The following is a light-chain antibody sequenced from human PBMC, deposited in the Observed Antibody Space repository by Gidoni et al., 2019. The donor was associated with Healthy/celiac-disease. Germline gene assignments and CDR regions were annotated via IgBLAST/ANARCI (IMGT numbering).Light chain of an antibody. V-gene: IGKV1-5*03. Sequence: DNQMTQSPSSLSASVGDRVTITCRASQSISIWLAWYQQKPGKAPKLLIDKASSLESGVPSRFSGSGSVTEFTLTISSLQPDDFATYYCQHYNSYSYTFGQGTKLEIK. CDR2: KAS. CDR1: QSISIW. CDR3: QHYNSYSYT. J-gene: IGKJ2*01.